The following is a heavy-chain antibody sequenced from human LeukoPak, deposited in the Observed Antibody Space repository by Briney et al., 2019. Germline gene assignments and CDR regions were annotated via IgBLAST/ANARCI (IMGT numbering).Heavy chain of an antibody. D-gene: IGHD3-3*02. J-gene: IGHJ3*02. CDR1: GYTFTRYG. CDR2: ISAYNGNT. CDR3: ARDQVTISSGTFDI. Sequence: ASVKVSCKASGYTFTRYGISWVRQAPGQGLEWMGWISAYNGNTNYAQKLQGRVTMTTDTSTTTAYMELRSLRSDDTAVYYCARDQVTISSGTFDIWGLGTMVTVSS. V-gene: IGHV1-18*01.